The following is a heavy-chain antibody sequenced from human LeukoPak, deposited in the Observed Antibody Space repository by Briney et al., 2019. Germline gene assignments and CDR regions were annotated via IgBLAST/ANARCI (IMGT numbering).Heavy chain of an antibody. CDR3: ARDPYSSGWYKDAFDI. CDR1: GFTFDNYA. D-gene: IGHD6-19*01. CDR2: IIKDGSEK. J-gene: IGHJ3*02. V-gene: IGHV3-7*01. Sequence: GGSLRLPCAASGFTFDNYAMHWVRQAPGKGLEWVANIIKDGSEKDYADSVKGRFIISRDNAENSLSLQMNSLRAEDTAVYYCARDPYSSGWYKDAFDIWGQGTMVTVSS.